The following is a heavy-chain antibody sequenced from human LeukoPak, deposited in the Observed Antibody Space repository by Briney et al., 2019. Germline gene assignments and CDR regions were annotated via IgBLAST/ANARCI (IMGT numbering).Heavy chain of an antibody. V-gene: IGHV3-33*01. J-gene: IGHJ4*02. D-gene: IGHD5-18*01. CDR2: IWYDGDNK. CDR3: ARDARIQHYYFDY. Sequence: PGRSLRLSCAASGFTFSSYGMHWVRQAPGKGLEWVAVIWYDGDNKYYADSVKGRFTISRVNSKNTLYVQMNSLRAEDTAVYYCARDARIQHYYFDYWGQGTLVTVSS. CDR1: GFTFSSYG.